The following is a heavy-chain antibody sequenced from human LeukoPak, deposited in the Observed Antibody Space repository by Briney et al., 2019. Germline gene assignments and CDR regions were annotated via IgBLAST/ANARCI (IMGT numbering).Heavy chain of an antibody. D-gene: IGHD3-10*01. Sequence: GESLKISCKGSGYSFTSYWIGWVRQMPGKGLEWMGIIHPGDSDTRYSPSFQGQVTISVDKSISTAYLQWSSLKASDTAMYYCARLYGSGSYYNDHLDYWGQGSLVTVSS. CDR2: IHPGDSDT. CDR3: ARLYGSGSYYNDHLDY. J-gene: IGHJ4*02. CDR1: GYSFTSYW. V-gene: IGHV5-51*01.